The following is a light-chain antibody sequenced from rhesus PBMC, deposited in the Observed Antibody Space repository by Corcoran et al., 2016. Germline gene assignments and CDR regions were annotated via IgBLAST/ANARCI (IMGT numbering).Light chain of an antibody. Sequence: DIQMTQSPSSLSASVQDRVTINCRASQDITNDLAWYQHKPGETPKLLIDEATSLQSGIPSRFSGSGSGTDFTLTISSLQSEDFSTYYCQHYYTTPWTFGQATKVEIK. CDR3: QHYYTTPWT. J-gene: IGKJ1*01. V-gene: IGKV1-25*01. CDR1: QDITND. CDR2: EAT.